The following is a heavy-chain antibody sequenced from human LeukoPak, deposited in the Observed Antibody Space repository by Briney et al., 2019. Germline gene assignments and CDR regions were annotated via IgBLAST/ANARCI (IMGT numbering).Heavy chain of an antibody. CDR1: GFTFSSYS. CDR2: ISSSSSYI. D-gene: IGHD6-19*01. Sequence: GGSLRLSCAASGFTFSSYSMNWVRQAPGKGLEWVSSISSSSSYIYYADSVKGRFTISRDNAKNSLYLQMNSLRAEDTAVYYCGRFLMAGAGTQKRDSQHGARGPLVTVPS. V-gene: IGHV3-21*01. CDR3: GRFLMAGAGTQKRDSQH. J-gene: IGHJ1*01.